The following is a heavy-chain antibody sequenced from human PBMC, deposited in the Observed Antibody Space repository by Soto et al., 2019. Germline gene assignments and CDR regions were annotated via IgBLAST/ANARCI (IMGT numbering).Heavy chain of an antibody. Sequence: QVQLVESGGGVVQPGRSLRLSCAASGITFSNYGTHWVRQAPGKGLEWVAVIWCDGRYKYYADSVKGRFTISRDNSKNTLYPQMTSLTADGTAVYYCVSGYGYFASWGHGNLVTVSS. CDR1: GITFSNYG. V-gene: IGHV3-33*01. D-gene: IGHD3-22*01. CDR2: IWCDGRYK. CDR3: VSGYGYFAS. J-gene: IGHJ4*01.